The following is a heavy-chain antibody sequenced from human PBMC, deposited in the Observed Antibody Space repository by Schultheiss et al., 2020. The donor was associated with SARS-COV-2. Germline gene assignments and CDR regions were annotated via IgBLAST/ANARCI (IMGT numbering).Heavy chain of an antibody. CDR1: GGSISSSSYY. D-gene: IGHD3-3*01. CDR3: ARGRRDPGEWDY. Sequence: LRLSCTVSGGSISSSSYYWSWIRQPAGKGLEWIGRINRSGNTNYNPSLKSRVTISVDTSKNQFSLKLSSVTAADTAVYYCARGRRDPGEWDYWGQGTLVTVSS. CDR2: INRSGNT. J-gene: IGHJ4*02. V-gene: IGHV4-61*02.